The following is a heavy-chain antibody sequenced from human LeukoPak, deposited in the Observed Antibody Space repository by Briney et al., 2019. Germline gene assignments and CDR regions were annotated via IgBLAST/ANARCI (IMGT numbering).Heavy chain of an antibody. CDR2: INPTSRGT. CDR3: ARGLVGGFDY. D-gene: IGHD6-6*01. CDR1: GYTFTDYY. Sequence: GAPVKVSCKSSGYTFTDYYLHWVRQAPGQGLEWMGWINPTSRGTNYAQKFQGRVTMTRDTSTSTAYMELSNLKSDDTAAYYCARGLVGGFDYWGQGTLVTLSS. V-gene: IGHV1-2*02. J-gene: IGHJ4*02.